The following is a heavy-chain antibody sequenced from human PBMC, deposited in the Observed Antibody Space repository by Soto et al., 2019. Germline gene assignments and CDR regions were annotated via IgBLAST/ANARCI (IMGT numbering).Heavy chain of an antibody. CDR2: IDAGTGNT. CDR3: ARGASSSWTSLDY. J-gene: IGHJ4*02. D-gene: IGHD6-13*01. CDR1: GYSFTNYA. V-gene: IGHV1-3*01. Sequence: ASVEVSCRASGYSFTNYAIYWVRQAPGQRLEWMGRIDAGTGNTKYSQQFQGRVTIIRDTSASTAYMELSSLTSDDTAVYYCARGASSSWTSLDYWGQGAPVTVSS.